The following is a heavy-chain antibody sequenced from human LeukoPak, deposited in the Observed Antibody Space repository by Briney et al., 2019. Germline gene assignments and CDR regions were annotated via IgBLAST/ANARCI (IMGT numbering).Heavy chain of an antibody. CDR3: ARFSVVRYYYYGMDV. V-gene: IGHV4-4*02. CDR1: GGSITSSNW. D-gene: IGHD3-9*01. Sequence: SGTLSLTCTVSGGSITSSNWWNWVRQPPGKGLEWIGEIYHSGGANYNPSLRSRVTISVDKSKNQFSLNLTSVTAADTAVYYCARFSVVRYYYYGMDVWGQGTTVTVSS. J-gene: IGHJ6*02. CDR2: IYHSGGA.